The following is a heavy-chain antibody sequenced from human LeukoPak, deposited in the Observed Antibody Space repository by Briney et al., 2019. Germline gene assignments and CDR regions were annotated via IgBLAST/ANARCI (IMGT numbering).Heavy chain of an antibody. CDR1: GFTFSSYR. J-gene: IGHJ6*02. D-gene: IGHD3-9*01. V-gene: IGHV3-21*01. Sequence: GGSLRLSCAASGFTFSSYRMNWVRQAPGKGLEWVSSISSSSSYIYYADSVKGRFTISRDNAKNSLYLQMNSLRAEDTAVYYCARDVDDILTGYFYYYYYGMDVWGQGTTVTVSS. CDR3: ARDVDDILTGYFYYYYYGMDV. CDR2: ISSSSSYI.